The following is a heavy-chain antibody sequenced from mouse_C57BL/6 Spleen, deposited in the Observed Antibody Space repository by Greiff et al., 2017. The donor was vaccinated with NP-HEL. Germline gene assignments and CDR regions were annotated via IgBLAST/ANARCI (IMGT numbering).Heavy chain of an antibody. CDR3: APLLLRGY. CDR2: IDPEDGET. D-gene: IGHD1-1*01. CDR1: GFNIKDYY. V-gene: IGHV14-2*01. Sequence: EVQLQQSGAELVKPGASVKLSCTASGFNIKDYYMHWVKQRTEQGLEWIGRIDPEDGETKYAPNFQGKDTITADTSSNTAYLQLSSLTSEVTAVYYCAPLLLRGYWGQGTTLTVSS. J-gene: IGHJ2*01.